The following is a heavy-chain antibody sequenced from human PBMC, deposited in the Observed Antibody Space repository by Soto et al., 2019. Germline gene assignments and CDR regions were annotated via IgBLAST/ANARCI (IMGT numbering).Heavy chain of an antibody. CDR2: ISGSGGST. V-gene: IGHV3-23*01. J-gene: IGHJ4*02. CDR1: GFTFSSYA. CDR3: ATDLGYCSSTSCYSYFDS. D-gene: IGHD2-2*01. Sequence: GGSLTLSCAASGFTFSSYAMSWVRQAPGKGLEWVSAISGSGGSTYYADSVKGRFTISRDDSKNTLYLQMNSLRAEDTAVYYCATDLGYCSSTSCYSYFDSWGQGTLVTVSS.